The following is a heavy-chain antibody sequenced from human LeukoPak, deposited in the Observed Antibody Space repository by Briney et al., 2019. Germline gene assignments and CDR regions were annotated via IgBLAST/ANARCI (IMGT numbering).Heavy chain of an antibody. J-gene: IGHJ4*02. CDR2: MNPNSGNT. Sequence: GASVKVSCKASGYTFTSYDINWVRQATGQGLEWMGWMNPNSGNTGYAQKFQGRVTMTRNTSISTAYMELSSLRSEDTAVYYCARAYYGSGSPDYWGQGTLVTVSS. CDR1: GYTFTSYD. V-gene: IGHV1-8*01. D-gene: IGHD3-10*01. CDR3: ARAYYGSGSPDY.